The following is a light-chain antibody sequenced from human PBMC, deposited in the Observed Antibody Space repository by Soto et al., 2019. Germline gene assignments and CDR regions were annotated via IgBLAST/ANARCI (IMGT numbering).Light chain of an antibody. CDR1: QSALFSSSNKNY. Sequence: DIVLTQSPDSLAVSLGETATINCKTSQSALFSSSNKNYIAWYQRRPGQPLKLLFYWASTRASGVPDRFSGSGSGTDFTLTISSLEPEDFAVYYCQQRSNWPPLTFGGGTKVEIK. J-gene: IGKJ4*01. CDR3: QQRSNWPPLT. CDR2: WAS. V-gene: IGKV4-1*01.